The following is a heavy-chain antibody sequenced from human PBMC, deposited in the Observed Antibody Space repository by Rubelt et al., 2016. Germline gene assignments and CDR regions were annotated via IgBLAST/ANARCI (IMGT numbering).Heavy chain of an antibody. CDR2: ISWNSGSI. V-gene: IGHV3-9*01. CDR3: AKDWSSGSYQYIDH. CDR1: GFTFDDYA. Sequence: GRSLRLSCAASGFTFDDYAMHWVRQAPGKGLEWVSGISWNSGSIGYADSVKGRFTISRDNAKNSLYLQMNSLRAEDTAIYYCAKDWSSGSYQYIDHWGQGTLVTVSS. J-gene: IGHJ4*02. D-gene: IGHD1-26*01.